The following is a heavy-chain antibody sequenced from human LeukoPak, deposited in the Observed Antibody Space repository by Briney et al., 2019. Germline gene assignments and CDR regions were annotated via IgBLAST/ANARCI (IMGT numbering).Heavy chain of an antibody. CDR1: GFTFRSYG. D-gene: IGHD2-15*01. J-gene: IGHJ4*02. CDR2: ISYDGSNK. Sequence: GRSLRLSCAASGFTFRSYGIHWVRQAPGKGLEWVAVISYDGSNKYYADSVKGRFTISRDNSKNTLYLQMNSLRAEDTAVYYCAKDLTYCSGGSCYGHWPQGVDYWGQGTLLTVSS. V-gene: IGHV3-30*18. CDR3: AKDLTYCSGGSCYGHWPQGVDY.